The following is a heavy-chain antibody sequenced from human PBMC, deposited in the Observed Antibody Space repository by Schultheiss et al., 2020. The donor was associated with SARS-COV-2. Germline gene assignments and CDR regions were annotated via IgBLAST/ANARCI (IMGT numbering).Heavy chain of an antibody. CDR2: INHSGGT. D-gene: IGHD3-9*01. J-gene: IGHJ4*02. V-gene: IGHV4-34*01. CDR3: ARGYYDILTGYYYFDY. CDR1: GDSISSYY. Sequence: SETLSLTCTVSGDSISSYYWSWVRQPPGKGLEWIGEINHSGGTNYNPSLKSRVTISVDTSKNQFSLKLSSVTAADTAVYYCARGYYDILTGYYYFDYWGQGTLVTVSS.